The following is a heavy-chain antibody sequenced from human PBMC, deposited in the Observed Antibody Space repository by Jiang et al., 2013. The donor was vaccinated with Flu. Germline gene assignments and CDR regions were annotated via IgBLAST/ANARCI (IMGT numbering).Heavy chain of an antibody. CDR2: IYYSGST. Sequence: GSGLVKPSETLSLTCTVSGDSMSSSDYYWGWIRQPPGKGLEWIGSIYYSGSTYYNPSLKSRVTISVDTSKNQFSLKLSSVTAADTAVYYCARRRGYWAFDYWGQGTLVTVSS. D-gene: IGHD2-8*02. CDR1: GDSMSSSDYY. CDR3: ARRRGYWAFDY. J-gene: IGHJ4*02. V-gene: IGHV4-39*01.